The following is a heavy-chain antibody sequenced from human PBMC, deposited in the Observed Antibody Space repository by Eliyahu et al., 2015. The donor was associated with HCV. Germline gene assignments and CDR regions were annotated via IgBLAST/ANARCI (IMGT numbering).Heavy chain of an antibody. CDR1: GXXFSXYA. CDR2: ISYDGSNK. J-gene: IGHJ6*02. CDR3: ARVEHIVVVIAIWDYYYGMDV. V-gene: IGHV3-30-3*01. D-gene: IGHD2-21*01. Sequence: QVQLVESGGGVVQPGRSLRLXXAAXGXXFSXYAMXWARQAPGKGLEWVAVISYDGSNKYYADSVKGRFTISRDNSKNTLYLQMNSLRAEDTAVYYCARVEHIVVVIAIWDYYYGMDVWGQGTTVTVSS.